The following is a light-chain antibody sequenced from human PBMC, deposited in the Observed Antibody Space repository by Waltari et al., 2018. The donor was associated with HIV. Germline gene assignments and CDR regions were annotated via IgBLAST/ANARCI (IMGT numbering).Light chain of an antibody. CDR2: GNN. CDR1: SSNIGAGYD. J-gene: IGLJ3*02. Sequence: QSVLTQSPSVSGAPGQRVTISCTGTSSNIGAGYDVQWYQHLPGTAPKLLIYGNNNRPSGVPDRFSGSKSGTSASLAITGLQTDDEADYYCQSYDSSLSGWVFGGGTKLTVL. CDR3: QSYDSSLSGWV. V-gene: IGLV1-40*01.